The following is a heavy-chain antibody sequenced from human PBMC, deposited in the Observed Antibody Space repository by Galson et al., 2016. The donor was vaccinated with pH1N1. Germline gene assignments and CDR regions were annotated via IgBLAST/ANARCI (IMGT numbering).Heavy chain of an antibody. V-gene: IGHV1-2*02. CDR2: INPNNGGT. Sequence: SVKVSCKASGYTFTGYFMHWVRQAPGQGLEWMGWINPNNGGTNYAQKFQGRVTLTRDASISTAYMELSRLRSDDPAVYYCARDLYYDTSGYYPLDPWGQGTLVTFSS. D-gene: IGHD3-22*01. J-gene: IGHJ5*02. CDR1: GYTFTGYF. CDR3: ARDLYYDTSGYYPLDP.